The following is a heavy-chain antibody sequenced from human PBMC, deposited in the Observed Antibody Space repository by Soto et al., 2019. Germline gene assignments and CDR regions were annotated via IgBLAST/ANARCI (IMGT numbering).Heavy chain of an antibody. CDR2: IYYSGST. D-gene: IGHD3-3*01. V-gene: IGHV4-39*01. Sequence: SETLSLTCTVSGGSISSSSYYWGWIRQPPGKGLEWIGSIYYSGSTYYNPSLKSRVTISVDTSKNQFSLKLSSVTAADTAVYYCARHHLYYDFWSGYYPGFDYWGQGTLVTVSS. CDR1: GGSISSSSYY. J-gene: IGHJ4*02. CDR3: ARHHLYYDFWSGYYPGFDY.